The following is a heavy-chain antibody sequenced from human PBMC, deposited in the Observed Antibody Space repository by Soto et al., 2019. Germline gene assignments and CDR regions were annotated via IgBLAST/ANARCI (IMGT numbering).Heavy chain of an antibody. CDR2: ISSSSSYI. CDR3: ARSAGDYYGMDV. CDR1: GFTFSSYN. Sequence: GGSLRLSCAASGFTFSSYNMNWVRQAPGKGLECVSSISSSSSYIYYADSVKGRFTISRDNAKNSLYLQMNSLRAEDTAVYYCARSAGDYYGMDVWGQGTTGTVSS. D-gene: IGHD3-10*01. V-gene: IGHV3-21*01. J-gene: IGHJ6*02.